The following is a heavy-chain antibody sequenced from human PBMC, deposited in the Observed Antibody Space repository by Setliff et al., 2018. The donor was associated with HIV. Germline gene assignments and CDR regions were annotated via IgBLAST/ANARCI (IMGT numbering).Heavy chain of an antibody. CDR2: IIPMFGSA. Sequence: SVKVSCKASGGRFSSYAMSWVRQAPGQGLEWMGGIIPMFGSADYAQKFQGRVTITADGSTRTVYMVLSSLRSEDTAVYYCARGTDGDYYYYMDVWGKGTTFTVSS. V-gene: IGHV1-69*13. CDR1: GGRFSSYA. D-gene: IGHD3-10*01. CDR3: ARGTDGDYYYYMDV. J-gene: IGHJ6*03.